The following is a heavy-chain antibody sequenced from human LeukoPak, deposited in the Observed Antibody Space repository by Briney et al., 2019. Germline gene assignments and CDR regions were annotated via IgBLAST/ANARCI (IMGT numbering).Heavy chain of an antibody. D-gene: IGHD2-2*01. J-gene: IGHJ4*02. Sequence: ASVKVSCKASGYTFTSYDINWVRQATGQGLEWMGWINHNSGNTGYAQKFQGRVTMTRNTSISTAYMELSSLRSEDTAVYYCARGYCSGTSCYGTFDYWGQGTLVTVSS. CDR3: ARGYCSGTSCYGTFDY. CDR2: INHNSGNT. V-gene: IGHV1-8*01. CDR1: GYTFTSYD.